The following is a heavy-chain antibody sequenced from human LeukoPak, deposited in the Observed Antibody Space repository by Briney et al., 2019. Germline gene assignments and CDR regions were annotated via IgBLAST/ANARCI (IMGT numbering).Heavy chain of an antibody. CDR1: GFVFSSLD. V-gene: IGHV3-23*01. CDR3: AKVQEMDTILPPFHY. D-gene: IGHD5-24*01. Sequence: PGGSLRLSCAASGFVFSSLDMGWVRQTPGKGLEWVSAITNSGGGTFYADSVKGRFTISRDNSKNTLYLQVNSLRAADTAIYYCAKVQEMDTILPPFHYWGQGTLVTVSS. J-gene: IGHJ4*02. CDR2: ITNSGGGT.